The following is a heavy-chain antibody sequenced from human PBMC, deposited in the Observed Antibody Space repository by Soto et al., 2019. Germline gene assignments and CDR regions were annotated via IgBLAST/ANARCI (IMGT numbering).Heavy chain of an antibody. CDR3: RSSSRYSTDV. Sequence: QLQLQESGPGLVKPSETLSLSCTVSGGSITSSFYWGWIRQPPGKGLEWIGSIYGTGNTYYNPSLKGRVTISAETSKNQFSLNLISVTAADTAVYYCRSSSRYSTDVWGQGATCTVSS. J-gene: IGHJ6*02. CDR1: GGSITSSFY. CDR2: IYGTGNT. V-gene: IGHV4-39*01. D-gene: IGHD6-13*01.